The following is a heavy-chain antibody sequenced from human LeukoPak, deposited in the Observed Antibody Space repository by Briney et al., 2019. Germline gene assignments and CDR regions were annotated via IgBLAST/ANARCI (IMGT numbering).Heavy chain of an antibody. V-gene: IGHV3-66*01. CDR1: GFTVSSNY. CDR3: AREVGITLNWFDP. D-gene: IGHD3-10*01. Sequence: PGGSLRLSCAASGFTVSSNYMSWVRQAPGKGLEWVSVIYSGGSTYYADSVKGRFTISRDNSKNTLYLQMNSLRAEDTAVYYCAREVGITLNWFDPWGQGTLVTVSS. J-gene: IGHJ5*02. CDR2: IYSGGST.